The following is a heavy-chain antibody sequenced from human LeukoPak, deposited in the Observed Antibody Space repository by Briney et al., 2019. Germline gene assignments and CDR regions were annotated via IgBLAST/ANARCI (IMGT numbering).Heavy chain of an antibody. J-gene: IGHJ4*02. CDR1: GITFSSYW. D-gene: IGHD1-26*01. Sequence: GGSLRLSCAASGITFSSYWMHWVRQAPGKGLVWVSRINNDGSSTTYAASVKGRFTISRDNAKNTVYLQMNGLRAEDTAVYYCAKDRRWELLQDYWGQGTLVTVSS. CDR2: INNDGSST. V-gene: IGHV3-74*01. CDR3: AKDRRWELLQDY.